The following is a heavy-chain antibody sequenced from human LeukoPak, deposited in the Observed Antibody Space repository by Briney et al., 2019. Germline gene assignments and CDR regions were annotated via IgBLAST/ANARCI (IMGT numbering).Heavy chain of an antibody. CDR2: IKSRTDGGTT. J-gene: IGHJ4*02. Sequence: GGSLRLSCAVSGFTFSNAWMSWVRQAPGKGLEWVGRIKSRTDGGTTDYAAPVKGRFTISRDDSKNTLYLQMNSLKTEDTAVYYCTTDLYGDVFHVGYWGQGTLVTVSS. CDR1: GFTFSNAW. CDR3: TTDLYGDVFHVGY. V-gene: IGHV3-15*01. D-gene: IGHD4-17*01.